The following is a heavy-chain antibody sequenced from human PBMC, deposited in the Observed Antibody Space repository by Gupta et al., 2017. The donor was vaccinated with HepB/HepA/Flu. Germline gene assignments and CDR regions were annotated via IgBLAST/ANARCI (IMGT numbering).Heavy chain of an antibody. V-gene: IGHV3-23*01. CDR2: ISGSGGST. Sequence: EVQLLASGGGLVQPGGSLRLSCVASRFTFSSFAMSWFRQAPGKGLEWVSAISGSGGSTYYADSVKGRFSISRDNSKNTLYLQMNSLRAEDTAVYYCAKEIDSDSTGYYRNWFDPWGQGTLVTVSS. D-gene: IGHD3-22*01. J-gene: IGHJ5*02. CDR3: AKEIDSDSTGYYRNWFDP. CDR1: RFTFSSFA.